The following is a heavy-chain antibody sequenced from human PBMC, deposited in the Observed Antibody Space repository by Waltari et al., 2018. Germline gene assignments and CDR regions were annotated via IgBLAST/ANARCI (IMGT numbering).Heavy chain of an antibody. CDR3: ARRRENDYGDYDWFDP. CDR2: IYYSGST. CDR1: GGSISSSSYY. J-gene: IGHJ5*02. V-gene: IGHV4-39*07. Sequence: QVQLQESGPGLVKPSETLSLTCTVSGGSISSSSYYWGWISQPPGKGLEWIGSIYYSGSTYYNPSLKSRVTISVDTSKNQFSLKLSSVTAADTAVYYCARRRENDYGDYDWFDPWGQGTLVTVSS. D-gene: IGHD4-17*01.